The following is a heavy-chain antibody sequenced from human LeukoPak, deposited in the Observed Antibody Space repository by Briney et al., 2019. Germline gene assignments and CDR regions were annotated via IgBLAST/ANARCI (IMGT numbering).Heavy chain of an antibody. CDR2: IIPIFGTA. Sequence: GSSVKVSCKASGGTFSSYAISWVRQAPGQGLGWMGGIIPIFGTANYAQKFQGRVTITADESTSTAYMELSSLRSEDTAVYYCASGIYGDYYYGMDVWGQGTTVTVSS. CDR3: ASGIYGDYYYGMDV. V-gene: IGHV1-69*01. D-gene: IGHD4-17*01. J-gene: IGHJ6*02. CDR1: GGTFSSYA.